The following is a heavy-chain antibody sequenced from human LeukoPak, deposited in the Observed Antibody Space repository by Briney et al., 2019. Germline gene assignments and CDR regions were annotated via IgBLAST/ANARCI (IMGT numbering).Heavy chain of an antibody. D-gene: IGHD5-12*01. Sequence: ASVKVSCKASGYTFTSYDINWVRQATGQGLEWMGWMNPNSGNTGYAQKFQGRVTITRNTSISTAYMELSSLRSEDTAVYYCARGGGSGYDPTYYYYYMDVRGKGTTVTVSS. CDR2: MNPNSGNT. V-gene: IGHV1-8*03. CDR1: GYTFTSYD. CDR3: ARGGGSGYDPTYYYYYMDV. J-gene: IGHJ6*03.